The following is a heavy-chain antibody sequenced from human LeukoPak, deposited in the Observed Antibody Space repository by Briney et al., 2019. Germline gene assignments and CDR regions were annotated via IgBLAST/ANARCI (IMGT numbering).Heavy chain of an antibody. Sequence: HGESLKISCKGSGYSFTSYWIGWVRQMPGKGLEWMGIIYPGDSDTRYSPSFQGQVTISADKSISTAYLQWSSLKASDTAMYYCARSDCSGGSCWARVGFDPWGQGTLVTVSS. CDR1: GYSFTSYW. D-gene: IGHD2-15*01. J-gene: IGHJ5*02. CDR3: ARSDCSGGSCWARVGFDP. V-gene: IGHV5-51*01. CDR2: IYPGDSDT.